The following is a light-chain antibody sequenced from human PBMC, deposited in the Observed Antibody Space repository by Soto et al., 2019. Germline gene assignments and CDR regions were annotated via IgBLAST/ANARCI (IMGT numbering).Light chain of an antibody. Sequence: QAVVTQEPSLTVSPGGTVTLTFASSTGAVTSGYYPNWFQQKPGQTPRELIYSTSHKHSWTPARFSGSLLGGKAALTLSGVQPDDEAEYYCLLSHGGARVFGGGTQLTVL. CDR1: TGAVTSGYY. CDR3: LLSHGGARV. V-gene: IGLV7-43*01. CDR2: STS. J-gene: IGLJ3*02.